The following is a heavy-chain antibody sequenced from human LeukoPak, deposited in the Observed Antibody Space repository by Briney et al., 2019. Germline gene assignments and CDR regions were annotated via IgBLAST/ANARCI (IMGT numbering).Heavy chain of an antibody. D-gene: IGHD3-10*02. J-gene: IGHJ6*04. CDR2: ISGSGYST. CDR3: AELGITMIGGV. CDR1: GFRFSTYG. V-gene: IGHV3-23*01. Sequence: GGSLRLSCVASGFRFSTYGLTWVRQAPGKGLEWLSVISGSGYSTYYADSLQGRFTISRDNTKNTLYLQMNSLRAEDTAVYYCAELGITMIGGVWGKGTTVTISS.